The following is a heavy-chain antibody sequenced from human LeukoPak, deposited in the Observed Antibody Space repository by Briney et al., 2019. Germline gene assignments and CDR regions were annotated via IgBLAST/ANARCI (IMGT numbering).Heavy chain of an antibody. CDR1: GGSFSGYY. CDR3: ARNYQPLLPMQANCFDP. V-gene: IGHV4-59*01. CDR2: ISDSGST. J-gene: IGHJ5*02. Sequence: SETLSLTCAVYGGSFSGYYWSWIRQPPGKGLEWIGYISDSGSTNYNPSLKSRVSISVDTSKNQFSLKVSSVTAADTAVYYCARNYQPLLPMQANCFDPGAREPWSPSPQ. D-gene: IGHD2-21*02.